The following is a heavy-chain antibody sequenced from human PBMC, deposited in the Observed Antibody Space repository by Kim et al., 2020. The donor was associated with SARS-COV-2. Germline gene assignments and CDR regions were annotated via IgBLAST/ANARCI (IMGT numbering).Heavy chain of an antibody. D-gene: IGHD3-10*01. CDR2: ISYDGSNK. V-gene: IGHV3-30*18. J-gene: IGHJ4*02. CDR3: AKDLGMGIWFGEPVDY. CDR1: GFTFSSYG. Sequence: GGSLRLSCAASGFTFSSYGMHWVRQAPGKGLEWVAVISYDGSNKYYADSVKGRFTISRDNSKNTLYLQMNSLRAEDTAVYYCAKDLGMGIWFGEPVDYWGQGTLVTVSS.